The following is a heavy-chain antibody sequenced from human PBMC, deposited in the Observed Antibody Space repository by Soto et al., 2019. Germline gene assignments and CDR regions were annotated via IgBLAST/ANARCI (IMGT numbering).Heavy chain of an antibody. CDR1: GYSFTSYW. V-gene: IGHV5-51*01. Sequence: GESLKISCKGSGYSFTSYWIGWVRQMPGKGLEWMGIIYPGDSDTRYSPSFQGQVTISADKSISTAYLQWSSLKASDTAMYYCARHIVVVRADYYYYMDVWGKGTTVTVSS. J-gene: IGHJ6*03. CDR3: ARHIVVVRADYYYYMDV. D-gene: IGHD2-15*01. CDR2: IYPGDSDT.